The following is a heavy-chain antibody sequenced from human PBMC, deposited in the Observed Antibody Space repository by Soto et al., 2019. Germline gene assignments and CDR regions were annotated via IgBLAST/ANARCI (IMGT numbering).Heavy chain of an antibody. CDR1: GGSISSGDYY. V-gene: IGHV4-30-4*01. D-gene: IGHD1-1*01. Sequence: NPSETLSLTCTVSGGSISSGDYYWSWIRQPPGKGLEWIGYIYYSGSTYYNPSLKSRVTISVDTSKNQFSLKLSSVTAADTAVYYCARDTPKNWNYYYGMDVWGQGNTVTVSS. J-gene: IGHJ6*02. CDR2: IYYSGST. CDR3: ARDTPKNWNYYYGMDV.